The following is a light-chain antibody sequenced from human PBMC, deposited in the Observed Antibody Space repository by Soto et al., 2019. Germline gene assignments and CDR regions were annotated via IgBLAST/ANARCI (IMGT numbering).Light chain of an antibody. CDR2: EVT. CDR3: CSYTSSATRV. V-gene: IGLV2-14*01. Sequence: QSALTQPASVSGSPGQSITISCTGTSSDVGGYDYVSWYQQYAGKAPKVMIYEVTKRPSGVSNRFSGSKSGNTASLTISGLQAEDEATYYCCSYTSSATRVFGTATKLTVL. CDR1: SSDVGGYDY. J-gene: IGLJ1*01.